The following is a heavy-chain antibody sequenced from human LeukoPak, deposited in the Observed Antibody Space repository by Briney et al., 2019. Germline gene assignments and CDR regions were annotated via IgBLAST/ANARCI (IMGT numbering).Heavy chain of an antibody. CDR3: ARAGDYYSTGDY. CDR2: INHSGST. D-gene: IGHD4-17*01. V-gene: IGHV4-34*01. Sequence: SETLSLTCAVYGGSFSGYYWSWIRQPPGKGLEWIGEINHSGSTNYNPSLKSRVTISVDTSKNQFSLKLSSVTAADTAVYYCARAGDYYSTGDYWGQGVLVTVSS. J-gene: IGHJ4*02. CDR1: GGSFSGYY.